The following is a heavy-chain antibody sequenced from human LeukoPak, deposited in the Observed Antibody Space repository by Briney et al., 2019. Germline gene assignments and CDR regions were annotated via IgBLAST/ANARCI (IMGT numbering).Heavy chain of an antibody. V-gene: IGHV3-48*02. Sequence: AGGSLRLSCAVSGFTFSRYSMNWVRQAPGKGLEWLSYISSSGSLIYYADSVKGRFTISRDNAKSSPYLQTNSLRDEDTAVYYCARDLPFDFWGQGTLVTVSS. J-gene: IGHJ4*02. CDR3: ARDLPFDF. CDR1: GFTFSRYS. CDR2: ISSSGSLI.